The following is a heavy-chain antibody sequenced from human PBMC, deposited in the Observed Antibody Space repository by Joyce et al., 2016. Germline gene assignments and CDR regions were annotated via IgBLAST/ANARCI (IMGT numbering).Heavy chain of an antibody. Sequence: QVHLVQSGAEVGKPGASVRVSCKASGYSFTDYYLHWVRQAPGQGLEGMGCSNPKNGDTEYEQNFQGRVTMTRDTSITTAYMDLISLRSDDTAIYYCARFTNYDGFAIWGQGALVTVSS. CDR2: SNPKNGDT. CDR3: ARFTNYDGFAI. D-gene: IGHD4/OR15-4a*01. CDR1: GYSFTDYY. J-gene: IGHJ3*02. V-gene: IGHV1-2*02.